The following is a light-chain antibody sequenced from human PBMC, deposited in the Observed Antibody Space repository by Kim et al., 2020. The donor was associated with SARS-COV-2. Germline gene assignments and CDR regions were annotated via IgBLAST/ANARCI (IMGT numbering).Light chain of an antibody. CDR3: QHNT. CDR1: ESISDN. J-gene: IGKJ4*01. V-gene: IGKV3-15*01. CDR2: GAS. Sequence: SPAILSVSAGERVTLSCRASESISDNIAWYQKKPGQAPRLLIYGASIRATGVPARFSRSGSGTDYTLTISSLQSEDFAVYYCQHNTFGGGTTLEI.